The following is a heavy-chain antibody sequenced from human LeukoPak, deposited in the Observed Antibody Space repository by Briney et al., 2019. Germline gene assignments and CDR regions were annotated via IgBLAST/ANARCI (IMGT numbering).Heavy chain of an antibody. CDR2: ISYDGSDN. CDR3: AREIAAAKTYYFDY. V-gene: IGHV3-30-3*01. CDR1: GFTFNSYS. D-gene: IGHD6-13*01. J-gene: IGHJ4*02. Sequence: PGRSLRLSCAASGFTFNSYSMHWLRQAPGKGPEWVAVISYDGSDNFYADSVKGRFTISRDDSKNTLYLQMNSLRAEDTAVYYCAREIAAAKTYYFDYWGQGTLVTVSS.